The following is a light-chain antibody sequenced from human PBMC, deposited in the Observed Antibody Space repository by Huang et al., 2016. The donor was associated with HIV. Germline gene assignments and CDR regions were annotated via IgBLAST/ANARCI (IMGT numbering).Light chain of an antibody. CDR3: QQYYSSPRT. J-gene: IGKJ3*01. Sequence: DLVMTQSPDSLAVSLGERATINCKSSQNVLYNTNNKNYLAWYQQKPGQPPKLSIYWASTRESGVPDRFSGSGSVTDFTLTIDSLQAEDVAVYYCQQYYSSPRTFGPGTKVDIK. V-gene: IGKV4-1*01. CDR1: QNVLYNTNNKNY. CDR2: WAS.